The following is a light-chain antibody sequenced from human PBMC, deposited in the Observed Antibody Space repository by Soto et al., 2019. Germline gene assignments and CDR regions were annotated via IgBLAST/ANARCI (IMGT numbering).Light chain of an antibody. CDR2: KAS. Sequence: DVEMTQSPSTLPTSIGDRVTINCRASQNVSNWLAWYQQKPGKAPKLLIYKASRLESGVPFRFSAGGSGTDFTLTINSLQSDDFATYFCQQYSKESTFGQGTKLEIK. CDR3: QQYSKEST. V-gene: IGKV1-5*03. J-gene: IGKJ2*01. CDR1: QNVSNW.